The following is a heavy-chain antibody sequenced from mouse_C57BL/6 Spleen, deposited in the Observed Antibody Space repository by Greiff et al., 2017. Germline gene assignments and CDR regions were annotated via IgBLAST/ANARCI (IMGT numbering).Heavy chain of an antibody. CDR3: ARGRGYDYAMGY. J-gene: IGHJ4*01. CDR2: IEPSDSYT. CDR1: GYTFTSYW. D-gene: IGHD2-2*01. Sequence: QVQLQQPGAELVMPGASVKLSCKASGYTFTSYWMHWVKQRPGQGLEWIGEIEPSDSYTNYNQKFKGKSTLTVDKSSSTAYMQLSSLPSEDSAVYYCARGRGYDYAMGYWGQGTSVTVSS. V-gene: IGHV1-69*01.